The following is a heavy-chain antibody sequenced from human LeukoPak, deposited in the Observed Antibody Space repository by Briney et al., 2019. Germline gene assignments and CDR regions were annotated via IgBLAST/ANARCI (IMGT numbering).Heavy chain of an antibody. CDR1: GFTVSSDF. D-gene: IGHD3-16*01. CDR2: ISSSSSYT. CDR3: ARDPDTSGSYAYDI. V-gene: IGHV3-11*05. J-gene: IGHJ4*02. Sequence: GGSLRLSCAASGFTVSSDFMIWVRQAPGKGLEWVSYISSSSSYTNYADSVKGRFTISRDNAKNSLYLQMNSLRAEDTAVYYCARDPDTSGSYAYDIWGQGTLVTVSS.